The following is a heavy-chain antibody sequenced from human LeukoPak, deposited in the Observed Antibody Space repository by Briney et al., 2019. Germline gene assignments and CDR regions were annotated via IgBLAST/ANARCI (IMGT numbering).Heavy chain of an antibody. CDR3: ARDLGAVAGSPEIDY. D-gene: IGHD6-19*01. V-gene: IGHV4-61*02. Sequence: SETLSLTCTVSGGSISSGSYYWSWIRQPAGKGLEWIGRIYTSGSTNYHPSLKSRVTISVDTSKNQFSLKLSSVTAADTAVYYCARDLGAVAGSPEIDYWGQGTLVTVSS. CDR2: IYTSGST. CDR1: GGSISSGSYY. J-gene: IGHJ4*02.